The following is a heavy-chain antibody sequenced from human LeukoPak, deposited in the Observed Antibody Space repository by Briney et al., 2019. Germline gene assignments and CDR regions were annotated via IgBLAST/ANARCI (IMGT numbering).Heavy chain of an antibody. V-gene: IGHV3-74*01. CDR3: ARDVHSGSLDAFDI. D-gene: IGHD1-26*01. CDR2: INTDGSST. Sequence: GGSLRLSCAASGFTFSSYWMHWVRQAPGKGLVWVSRINTDGSSTSYADSVKGRFTISRDNAKNTLYLQMNSLRAEDTAVYYCARDVHSGSLDAFDIWGQGTMVTVSS. CDR1: GFTFSSYW. J-gene: IGHJ3*02.